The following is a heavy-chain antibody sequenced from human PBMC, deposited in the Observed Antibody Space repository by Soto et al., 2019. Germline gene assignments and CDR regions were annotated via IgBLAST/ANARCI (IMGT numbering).Heavy chain of an antibody. CDR1: GGSISSSSFY. J-gene: IGHJ3*02. V-gene: IGHV4-39*01. CDR3: ARHTLIVGRLHGFDM. D-gene: IGHD3-22*01. Sequence: QLQLQESGPGLVKASETLSLTCSVSGGSISSSSFYWGWVRQPPGKGLEWIASIYSSGYTYYNPSLKSRVTISIETSKTQSSLKLSSVTAADTAVFYCARHTLIVGRLHGFDMWGQGTMVTVSS. CDR2: IYSSGYT.